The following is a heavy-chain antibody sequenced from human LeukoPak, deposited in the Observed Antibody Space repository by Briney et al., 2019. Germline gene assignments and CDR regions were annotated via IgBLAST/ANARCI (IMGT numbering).Heavy chain of an antibody. CDR2: ISGSGSTI. CDR3: ARVGHINSFDY. Sequence: PGGSLRLSCAASAFTFSTYEMNWVRQAPGRGLEWVSYISGSGSTIYYADSVKGRFTISGDNAKNSLYLQMSSLRADDTAVYYCARVGHINSFDYWGQGTLVTVSS. D-gene: IGHD1-1*01. V-gene: IGHV3-48*03. CDR1: AFTFSTYE. J-gene: IGHJ4*02.